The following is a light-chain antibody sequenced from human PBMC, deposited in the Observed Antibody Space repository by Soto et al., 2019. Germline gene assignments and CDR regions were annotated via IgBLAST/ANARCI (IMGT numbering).Light chain of an antibody. J-gene: IGKJ1*01. Sequence: EIVMTQSPATLSVSPVERATLSCRASQSVSSNLAWYQQKPGQAPRLLIYDASTRATGVPARFSGSGSGTDFTLTISSLQSEDFAVYYCQQSNKWPPWTFGQGTKVEIK. CDR1: QSVSSN. CDR2: DAS. CDR3: QQSNKWPPWT. V-gene: IGKV3-15*01.